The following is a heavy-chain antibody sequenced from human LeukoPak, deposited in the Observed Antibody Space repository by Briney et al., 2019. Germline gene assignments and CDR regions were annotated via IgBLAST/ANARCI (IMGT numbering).Heavy chain of an antibody. V-gene: IGHV4-59*01. Sequence: PSETLSLTCTVSGGSLSSYFWSWIRQSPGKGLEWIGYIYNSGTTNYNPSLKSRVTISLDTSRNQFSLKLSSATTADTAVYYCAIGCSGGSCFFQQWGQGTLVTVSS. CDR2: IYNSGTT. CDR1: GGSLSSYF. J-gene: IGHJ1*01. CDR3: AIGCSGGSCFFQQ. D-gene: IGHD2-15*01.